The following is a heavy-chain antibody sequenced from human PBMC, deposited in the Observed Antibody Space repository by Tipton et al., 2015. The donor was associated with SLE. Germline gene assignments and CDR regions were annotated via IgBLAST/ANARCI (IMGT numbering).Heavy chain of an antibody. Sequence: LRLSCTVSDGSIRSTNYYWGWIRQPPGKGLEWIGSIFYTGSPYYNPSLKSRVSFSIDTSKHQFSLKLSSVTAADTAVYYCARAPHGYCSSTSCYPLTHYHYYMDVWGKGTTVTVSS. D-gene: IGHD2-2*01. CDR2: IFYTGSP. CDR3: ARAPHGYCSSTSCYPLTHYHYYMDV. J-gene: IGHJ6*03. CDR1: DGSIRSTNYY. V-gene: IGHV4-39*07.